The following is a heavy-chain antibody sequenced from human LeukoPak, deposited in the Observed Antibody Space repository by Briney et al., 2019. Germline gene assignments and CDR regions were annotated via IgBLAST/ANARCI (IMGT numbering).Heavy chain of an antibody. D-gene: IGHD2-15*01. CDR1: GFTFSNYW. V-gene: IGHV3-74*01. CDR2: IYNDGSSI. J-gene: IGHJ6*03. CDR3: ARVVQVSVTGIVVVVAAHHYYYYYMDV. Sequence: PGGSLRLSCAASGFTFSNYWMHWVRQAPGKGLVWVSRIYNDGSSISYADSVKGRFTISRDNAKSTLYLQMNSLRAEDTAVYYCARVVQVSVTGIVVVVAAHHYYYYYMDVWGKGTTVTISS.